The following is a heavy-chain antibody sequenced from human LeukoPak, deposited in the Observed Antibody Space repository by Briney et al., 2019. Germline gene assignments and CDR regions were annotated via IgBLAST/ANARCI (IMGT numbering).Heavy chain of an antibody. CDR3: VTHDSYIPF. CDR2: ISDNDGSR. J-gene: IGHJ1*01. Sequence: PGGSLRLSCAASGFTFKNYARSWVRQTPGMGLEWVSAISDNDGSRYYTDSVKGRFTISRDNSTDPVYLQMNNLRAADTALYFCVTHDSYIPFWGQGSLVTVSS. D-gene: IGHD5-18*01. V-gene: IGHV3-23*01. CDR1: GFTFKNYA.